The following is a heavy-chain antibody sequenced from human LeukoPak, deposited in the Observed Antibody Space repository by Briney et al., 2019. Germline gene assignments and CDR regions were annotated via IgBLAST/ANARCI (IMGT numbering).Heavy chain of an antibody. CDR3: ARDLSSSWYGYTEQYFDY. V-gene: IGHV1-46*01. D-gene: IGHD6-13*01. J-gene: IGHJ4*02. CDR1: GYTFTSYY. Sequence: ASVKVSCKASGYTFTSYYMHWVRQAPGQGLEWMGIINPSGGSTSYAQKFQGRVTMTRDTSTSTVYMELSSLRSEDTAVYYCARDLSSSWYGYTEQYFDYWGQGTLVTVSS. CDR2: INPSGGST.